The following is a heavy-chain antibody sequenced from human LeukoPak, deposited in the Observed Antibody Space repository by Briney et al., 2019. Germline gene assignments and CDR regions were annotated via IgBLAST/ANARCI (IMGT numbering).Heavy chain of an antibody. CDR2: INHSGST. Sequence: SETLSLTCAVYGGSFSGYYWSWIRQPPGKGLEWIGGINHSGSTNYNPSLKSRVTISVDTSKNQFSLKLSSVTAADTAVYYCARGRSTGHIVVVTASSHKFDYWGQGTLVTVSS. V-gene: IGHV4-34*01. CDR3: ARGRSTGHIVVVTASSHKFDY. J-gene: IGHJ4*02. D-gene: IGHD2-21*02. CDR1: GGSFSGYY.